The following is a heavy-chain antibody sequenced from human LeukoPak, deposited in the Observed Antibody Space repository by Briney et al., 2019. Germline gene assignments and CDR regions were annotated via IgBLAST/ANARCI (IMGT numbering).Heavy chain of an antibody. CDR3: ARDCGTPYWYFDL. V-gene: IGHV4-31*03. CDR1: GDSISSGGYY. CDR2: IYYSGST. D-gene: IGHD2-15*01. Sequence: SQTLSLTCIVSGDSISSGGYYWSWIRQHPGKGLEWIGYIYYSGSTYYNPSLKSRVTISVDTSKNQFSLKLSSVTAADTAVYYCARDCGTPYWYFDLWGRGTLVTVSS. J-gene: IGHJ2*01.